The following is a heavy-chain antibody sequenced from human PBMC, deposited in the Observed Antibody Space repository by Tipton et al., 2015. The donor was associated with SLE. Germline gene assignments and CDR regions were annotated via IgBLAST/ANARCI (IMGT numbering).Heavy chain of an antibody. CDR2: ISAYNGNT. CDR3: AREISGTPNWFDP. D-gene: IGHD1-1*01. J-gene: IGHJ5*02. V-gene: IGHV1-18*01. CDR1: GYTFISYG. Sequence: SGAEVKKPGASVKVSCKASGYTFISYGISWVRQAPGQGLEWMGWISAYNGNTNYAQKFQGRVTMTTDTSTSTAYMELRRLRSDDTAVYYCAREISGTPNWFDPWGQGTLVTVSS.